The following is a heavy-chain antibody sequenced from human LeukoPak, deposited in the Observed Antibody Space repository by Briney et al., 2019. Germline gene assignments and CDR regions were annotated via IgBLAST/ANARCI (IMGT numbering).Heavy chain of an antibody. CDR2: MNPNSGNT. Sequence: ASVKVSCKASGYTFTCYDINWVRQATGQGLEWMGWMNPNSGNTGYAQKFQGRITMTRNTSISTAYMELSSLTSEDTAVYYCARIAAAGNRRLNYWGQGTLVTVS. CDR1: GYTFTCYD. CDR3: ARIAAAGNRRLNY. J-gene: IGHJ4*02. V-gene: IGHV1-8*01. D-gene: IGHD6-13*01.